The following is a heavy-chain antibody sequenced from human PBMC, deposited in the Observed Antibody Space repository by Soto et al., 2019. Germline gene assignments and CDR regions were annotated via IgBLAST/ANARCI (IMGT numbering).Heavy chain of an antibody. CDR2: IWYDGSNK. D-gene: IGHD3-10*01. Sequence: PGGSLRLSCAASGFTFSSYGMHWVRQAPGKGLEWVAVIWYDGSNKYYADSVKGRFTISRDNSKNTLYLQMNSLRAEDTAVYYCARDPTYGSGSYGDYYGMDVWGQGTTVT. CDR3: ARDPTYGSGSYGDYYGMDV. CDR1: GFTFSSYG. J-gene: IGHJ6*02. V-gene: IGHV3-33*01.